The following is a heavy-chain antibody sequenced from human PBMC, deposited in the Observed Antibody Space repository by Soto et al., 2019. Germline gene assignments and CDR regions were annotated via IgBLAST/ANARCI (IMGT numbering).Heavy chain of an antibody. J-gene: IGHJ5*02. CDR2: ISYDGENQ. Sequence: GGSLSLSGAASGFSFSHYAKHWVRQPPGKGLEWVALISYDGENQYVTDSVRGRFTISRDNSKTAVYLEMNNLRLDDTATYYCVSPHSESSNAFELWGQGTLVTV. CDR1: GFSFSHYA. V-gene: IGHV3-30*04. CDR3: VSPHSESSNAFEL. D-gene: IGHD3-10*01.